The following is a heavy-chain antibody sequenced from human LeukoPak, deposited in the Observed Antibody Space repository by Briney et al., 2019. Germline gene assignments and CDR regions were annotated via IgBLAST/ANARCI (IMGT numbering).Heavy chain of an antibody. CDR2: IDPNSADT. CDR1: GYTFTYYD. V-gene: IGHV1-2*02. CDR3: ARDRYSSRWDFQH. J-gene: IGHJ1*01. Sequence: ASVKVSCKASGYTFTYYDIHWVRQAPGQGLEGREWIDPNSADTNNAQTIKRRVTMTRDTSISTARMDLSRRRSDDTAVYYCARDRYSSRWDFQHWGQGTLVTVSS. D-gene: IGHD6-13*01.